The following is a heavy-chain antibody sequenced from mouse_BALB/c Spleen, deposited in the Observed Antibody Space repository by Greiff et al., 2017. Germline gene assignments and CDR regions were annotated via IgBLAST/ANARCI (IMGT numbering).Heavy chain of an antibody. CDR1: GFTFSSFG. V-gene: IGHV5-17*02. CDR2: ISSGSSTI. CDR3: ARSRANWVYFDY. J-gene: IGHJ2*01. Sequence: EVKLMESGGGLVQPGGSRKLSCAASGFTFSSFGMHWVRQAPEKGLEWVAYISSGSSTIYYADTVKGRFTISRDNPKNTLFLQMTSLRSEDTAMYYCARSRANWVYFDYWGQGTTRTVSS. D-gene: IGHD4-1*01.